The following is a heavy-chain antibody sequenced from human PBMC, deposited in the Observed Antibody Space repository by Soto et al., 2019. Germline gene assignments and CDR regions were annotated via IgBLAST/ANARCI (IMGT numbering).Heavy chain of an antibody. V-gene: IGHV3-48*03. J-gene: IGHJ4*02. CDR2: ISSSGSTI. CDR3: ARVRDYSMCYFDY. Sequence: HPGGSLRLSCAASGFTFSSYEMNWVRQAPGKGLEWVSYISSSGSTIYYADSVKGRFTISRDNAKNSLYLQMNSLRAEDTAVYYCARVRDYSMCYFDYWGQGTLVTVSS. D-gene: IGHD4-4*01. CDR1: GFTFSSYE.